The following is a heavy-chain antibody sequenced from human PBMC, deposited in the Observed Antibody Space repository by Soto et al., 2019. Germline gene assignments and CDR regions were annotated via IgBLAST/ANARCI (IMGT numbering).Heavy chain of an antibody. J-gene: IGHJ6*02. CDR2: INHSGST. Sequence: SETLSLTCAVYGGSFSGYYWSWIRQPPGKGLEWIGEINHSGSTNYNPSLKSRVTISVDTSKNQFSLKLSSVTAADTAVYYCARLGSSSGYRPYYGMDVWGQGTTVTVSS. D-gene: IGHD3-22*01. CDR1: GGSFSGYY. V-gene: IGHV4-34*01. CDR3: ARLGSSSGYRPYYGMDV.